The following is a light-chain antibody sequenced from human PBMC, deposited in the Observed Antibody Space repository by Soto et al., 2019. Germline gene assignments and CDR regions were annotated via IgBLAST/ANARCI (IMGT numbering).Light chain of an antibody. CDR1: RSDVGRYNY. CDR3: SSYTSSSTPRYV. Sequence: QSVLTQPASVSGSPGQSITISCTGTRSDVGRYNYVSWYQQHPGKAPKLMIYEVTYRPSGVSARFSGSKSGNTASLTTSGLQAEDEADYYCSSYTSSSTPRYVFGTGTKVTVL. CDR2: EVT. J-gene: IGLJ1*01. V-gene: IGLV2-14*01.